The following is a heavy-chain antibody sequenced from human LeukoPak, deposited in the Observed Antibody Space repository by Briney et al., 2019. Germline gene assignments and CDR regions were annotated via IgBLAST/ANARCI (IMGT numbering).Heavy chain of an antibody. CDR1: GYTFIDYY. Sequence: ASVKVSCKTSGYTFIDYYIHWIRQAPGQGLEWMAWINPKSAATTYGQKFQGRVTLTRDTSITTAYMDLTSLKSDDTAVYYCVREGYCGRGSCDTPERHFDNWGQGTLVTVSS. V-gene: IGHV1-2*02. J-gene: IGHJ4*02. CDR2: INPKSAAT. CDR3: VREGYCGRGSCDTPERHFDN. D-gene: IGHD2-15*01.